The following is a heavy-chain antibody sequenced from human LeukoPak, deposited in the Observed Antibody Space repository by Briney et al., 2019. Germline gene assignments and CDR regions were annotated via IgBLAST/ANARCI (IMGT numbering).Heavy chain of an antibody. D-gene: IGHD2-2*02. J-gene: IGHJ4*02. CDR3: ARDYPIYCSSTSCYTTLDY. V-gene: IGHV1-18*01. CDR1: GYTFTSYG. CDR2: ISAYNGNT. Sequence: ASVKVSCKASGYTFTSYGTSWVRQAPGQGLEWMGWISAYNGNTNYAQKLQGRVTMTTDTSTSTAYMELRSLRSDDTAVYYCARDYPIYCSSTSCYTTLDYWGQGTLVTVSS.